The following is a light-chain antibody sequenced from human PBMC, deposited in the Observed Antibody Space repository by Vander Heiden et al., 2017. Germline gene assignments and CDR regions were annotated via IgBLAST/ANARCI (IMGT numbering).Light chain of an antibody. CDR2: QDS. V-gene: IGLV3-1*01. CDR1: KVGDKY. J-gene: IGLJ1*01. Sequence: SYELTQPPSVSVSPGQTASITCAGDKVGDKYACWYQQKTGQSPVLVIYQDSKRPAGIPERFSGSNSGTTATLTISGTQAMDEADYYCQAWDSSTADVFGTGTKVTVL. CDR3: QAWDSSTADV.